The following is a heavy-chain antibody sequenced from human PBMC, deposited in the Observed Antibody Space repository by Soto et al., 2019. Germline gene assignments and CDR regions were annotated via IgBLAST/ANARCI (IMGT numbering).Heavy chain of an antibody. CDR2: IKSKTDGGTT. CDR3: TTDGVGARGYYYYGMDV. J-gene: IGHJ6*02. Sequence: PGGSLRLSCAASGFTFSNAWMSWVRQAPGKGLEWVGRIKSKTDGGTTDYAAPVKGRFTISRDDSKNTLYLQMNSLKTEDTAVYYCTTDGVGARGYYYYGMDVWGQGTTVTVSS. CDR1: GFTFSNAW. V-gene: IGHV3-15*01. D-gene: IGHD1-26*01.